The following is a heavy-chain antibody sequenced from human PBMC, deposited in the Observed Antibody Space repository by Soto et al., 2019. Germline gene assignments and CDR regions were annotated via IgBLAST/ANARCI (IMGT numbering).Heavy chain of an antibody. CDR1: GFTFSSYG. J-gene: IGHJ6*02. CDR3: AKDDCISTSCYAYYYGMDV. V-gene: IGHV3-30*18. Sequence: QVQLVESGGGVVQPGRSLRLSCAASGFTFSSYGMHWVRQAPGKGLEWVAVISYDGSNKYYADSVKGRFTISRDNSKNTRYLQMNSLRAEDTAVYYCAKDDCISTSCYAYYYGMDVWGQGTTVTVSS. CDR2: ISYDGSNK. D-gene: IGHD2-2*01.